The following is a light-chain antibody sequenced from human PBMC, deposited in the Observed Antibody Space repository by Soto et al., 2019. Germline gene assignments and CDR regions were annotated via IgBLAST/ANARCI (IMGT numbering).Light chain of an antibody. CDR1: QNIRNW. V-gene: IGKV1-5*03. J-gene: IGKJ4*01. CDR3: QQYNSYPLT. CDR2: KAS. Sequence: DIQMTQSPSTLSASVGDIVTITCRASQNIRNWLAWYQQKPGKAPKLLIYKASSLESGVPSRFSGSGSGTAFTLTISSLQPDDFATYYCQQYNSYPLTFGGGTKVDIK.